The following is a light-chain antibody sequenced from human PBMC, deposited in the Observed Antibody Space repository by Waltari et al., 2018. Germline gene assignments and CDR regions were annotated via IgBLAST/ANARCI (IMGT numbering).Light chain of an antibody. CDR1: ETIRNR. V-gene: IGKV1-39*01. CDR3: QQSFNIPRT. Sequence: DIQMTQSPSSLSASVGDRVTITCRASETIRNRLNWYQQKPGKAPKLVINSAVTLQSGVPSRVSGGGSGTEFTLTISTLQPEDFGIYYCQQSFNIPRTVGQGTKVEI. CDR2: SAV. J-gene: IGKJ1*01.